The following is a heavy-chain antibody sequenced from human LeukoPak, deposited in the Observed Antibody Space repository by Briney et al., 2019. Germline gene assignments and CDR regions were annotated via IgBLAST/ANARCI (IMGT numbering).Heavy chain of an antibody. CDR1: GYTFTGYY. V-gene: IGHV1-2*02. CDR2: INPNSGGT. D-gene: IGHD3-16*01. Sequence: ASVKVSCKASGYTFTGYYMHWVRQAPGHGLEWMGWINPNSGGTNYAQKFQGRVTMTRDTSISTAYMELSRLRSDDTAVYYCAIVRITSGGVIDPWGQGTLVTVSS. J-gene: IGHJ5*02. CDR3: AIVRITSGGVIDP.